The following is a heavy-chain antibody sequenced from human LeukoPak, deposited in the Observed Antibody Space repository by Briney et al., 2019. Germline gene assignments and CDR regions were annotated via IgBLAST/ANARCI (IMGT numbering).Heavy chain of an antibody. V-gene: IGHV3-30*04. CDR3: ARDPAKFWSGHDY. Sequence: GGSLRLSCAASGFTFSSYAMHWVRQAPGKGLEWVAVISYDGSNKYYADSVKGRFTISRDNSKNTLYVQMNSLRVEDTAVYYCARDPAKFWSGHDYWGQGTLVTVSS. CDR2: ISYDGSNK. J-gene: IGHJ4*02. D-gene: IGHD3-3*01. CDR1: GFTFSSYA.